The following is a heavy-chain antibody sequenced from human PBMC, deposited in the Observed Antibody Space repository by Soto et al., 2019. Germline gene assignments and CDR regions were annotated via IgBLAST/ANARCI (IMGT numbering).Heavy chain of an antibody. CDR3: ARSTYYYDSSGYYYYDY. J-gene: IGHJ4*02. Sequence: ASVNVSCKSSGGTFSSYSISWVRQAPGQGLEWMGGIIPIFGTANYAQKFQGRVTMTRDTSTSTVYMELSSLRSEDTAVYYCARSTYYYDSSGYYYYDYWGQGTLVTVSS. CDR1: GGTFSSYS. V-gene: IGHV1-69*05. CDR2: IIPIFGTA. D-gene: IGHD3-22*01.